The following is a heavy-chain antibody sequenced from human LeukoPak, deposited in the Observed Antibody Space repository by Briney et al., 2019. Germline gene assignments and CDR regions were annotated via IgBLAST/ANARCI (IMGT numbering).Heavy chain of an antibody. CDR1: GGSVGSSSYY. D-gene: IGHD1-26*01. J-gene: IGHJ4*02. V-gene: IGHV4-39*01. Sequence: SETLSLTCTVSGGSVGSSSYYWGWIRQPPGKGLEWIGNIYYSGSTYYNPSLKSRVSISVDTSKNQFSLRLSSVTAADTAVYYCTRVYSGTDCWGQGTLVTVSS. CDR3: TRVYSGTDC. CDR2: IYYSGST.